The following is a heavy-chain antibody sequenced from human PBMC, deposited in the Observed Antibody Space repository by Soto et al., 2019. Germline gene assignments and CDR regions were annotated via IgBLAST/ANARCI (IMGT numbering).Heavy chain of an antibody. V-gene: IGHV4-59*01. CDR1: GGSISSYY. J-gene: IGHJ6*02. D-gene: IGHD2-2*02. CDR2: IYYSGST. Sequence: SETLSLTCTVSGGSISSYYWSWIRQPPGKGLEWIGYIYYSGSTNYNPSLKSRVTISVDTSKNQFSLKLSSVTAADTAVYYCASYIAIYGMDVWGQGTTVTVSS. CDR3: ASYIAIYGMDV.